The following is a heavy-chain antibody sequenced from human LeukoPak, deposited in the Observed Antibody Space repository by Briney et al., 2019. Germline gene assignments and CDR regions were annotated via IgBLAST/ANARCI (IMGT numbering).Heavy chain of an antibody. CDR3: AKTAGYRISTIDY. D-gene: IGHD3-9*01. CDR2: ISSSGGST. Sequence: PGGSLRLSCAASGFTFSSYAMSWVRQAPGKGLEWVSAISSSGGSTYYADSVKGRVTISRDNSKNTLYLQLNSLRAEDTAVYYCAKTAGYRISTIDYWGQGTLVTVSS. J-gene: IGHJ4*02. V-gene: IGHV3-23*01. CDR1: GFTFSSYA.